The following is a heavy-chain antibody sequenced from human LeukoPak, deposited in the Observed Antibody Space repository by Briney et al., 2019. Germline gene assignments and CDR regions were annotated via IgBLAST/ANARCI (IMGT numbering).Heavy chain of an antibody. CDR1: GFTFNTYA. CDR3: AKGNSGYNSGYYYHFFDY. V-gene: IGHV3-23*01. CDR2: IGGGGGT. J-gene: IGHJ4*02. Sequence: GGSLRLSRAASGFTFNTYAMSWVRQAPGKGLEWVSSIGGGGGTYYADSLKGRFTISRDNSKNTLYLQMNSLRAEDTAVYYCAKGNSGYNSGYYYHFFDYWGQGTLVTVSS. D-gene: IGHD5-12*01.